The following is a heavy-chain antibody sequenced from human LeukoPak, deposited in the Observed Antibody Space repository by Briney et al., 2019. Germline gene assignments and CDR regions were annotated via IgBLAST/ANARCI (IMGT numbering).Heavy chain of an antibody. J-gene: IGHJ4*02. CDR1: GFTFSGSA. CDR3: TRLVDTAMVRKRHFDY. CDR2: IRSKANSYAT. V-gene: IGHV3-73*01. Sequence: PGGSLRPSCAASGFTFSGSAMHWVRQASGKGLEWVGRIRSKANSYATAYAASVKGRFTISRDDSKNTAYLQMNSLKTEDTAVYYCTRLVDTAMVRKRHFDYWGQGTLVTVSS. D-gene: IGHD5-18*01.